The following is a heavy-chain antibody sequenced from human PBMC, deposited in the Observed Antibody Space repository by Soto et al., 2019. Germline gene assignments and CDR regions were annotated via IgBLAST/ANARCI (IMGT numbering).Heavy chain of an antibody. CDR1: GGSISHYY. CDR2: AYYSGST. CDR3: ARDRSTYGGGGTGEVKENWFDP. J-gene: IGHJ5*02. D-gene: IGHD2-8*01. V-gene: IGHV4-59*01. Sequence: SETLSLTCSVSGGSISHYYWSWTRQSPGKGLEWIGYAYYSGSTDYNPSLKSRVTMSVDTSKNQVSLKLNSVTTADTAVYYCARDRSTYGGGGTGEVKENWFDPWGPGTLVTVSS.